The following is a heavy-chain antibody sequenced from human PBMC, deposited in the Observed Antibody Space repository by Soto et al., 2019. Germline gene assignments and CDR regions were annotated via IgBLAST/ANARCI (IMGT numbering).Heavy chain of an antibody. V-gene: IGHV3-9*01. Sequence: EVQLVESGGDLVQPGRSLRLSCAASGFTFDDYAMHWVRQAPGKGLEWVSSISWNSGSIAYADSVKGRFTISRDNAKNSLFLQMNSLTAEDTALYYCAKDMRKAKVLIVYAPLDFWGQGTLVTVSS. CDR2: ISWNSGSI. CDR1: GFTFDDYA. D-gene: IGHD2-8*01. CDR3: AKDMRKAKVLIVYAPLDF. J-gene: IGHJ4*02.